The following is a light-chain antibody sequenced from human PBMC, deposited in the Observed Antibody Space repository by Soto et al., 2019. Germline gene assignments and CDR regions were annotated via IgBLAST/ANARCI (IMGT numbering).Light chain of an antibody. J-gene: IGLJ1*01. CDR1: SSDVGGYDY. V-gene: IGLV2-14*01. CDR2: EVS. Sequence: QSLLTQPSSVSVSPGQSITISCTGTSSDVGGYDYVSWYQLHPGKAPKLMVFEVSNRPSGVSYRFSGSKSGNTASMTISGLQAEDEADYFCSSYSISTAYLFGTGTKV. CDR3: SSYSISTAYL.